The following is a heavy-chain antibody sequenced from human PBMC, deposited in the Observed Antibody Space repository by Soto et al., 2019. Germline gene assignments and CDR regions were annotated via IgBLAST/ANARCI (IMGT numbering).Heavy chain of an antibody. V-gene: IGHV5-10-1*01. CDR3: ARHEGGLKNWFDP. D-gene: IGHD3-16*01. J-gene: IGHJ5*02. CDR1: GYSFTVYW. CDR2: IDPSDSYT. Sequence: EVQLVQSGAEVKKPGESLRISCKGSGYSFTVYWICWVRQMPGKGLEWMGRIDPSDSYTNYSPSFQGHVTISADKSISTAYLQWSSLKASDTAMYYCARHEGGLKNWFDPWGQGTLVTVSS.